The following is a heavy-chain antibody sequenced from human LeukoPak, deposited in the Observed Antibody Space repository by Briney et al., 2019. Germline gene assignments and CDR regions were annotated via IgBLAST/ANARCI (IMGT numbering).Heavy chain of an antibody. V-gene: IGHV3-11*01. CDR2: ISSRGSTI. CDR1: GFTFSDYY. Sequence: PGRSLRLSCAASGFTFSDYYMSWIRQAPGKGLEWVSYISSRGSTIYYADSVKGRFTISRDNAKNSLYLQMNSLRAEDTAVYYCASDAYDSSGYYHYWGQGTLVIVSS. J-gene: IGHJ4*02. D-gene: IGHD3-22*01. CDR3: ASDAYDSSGYYHY.